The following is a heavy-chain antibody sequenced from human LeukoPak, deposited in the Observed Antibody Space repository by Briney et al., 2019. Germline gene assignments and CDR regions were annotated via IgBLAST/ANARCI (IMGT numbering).Heavy chain of an antibody. CDR3: ARDRGCGDCYPPANDAFDI. CDR1: GFTISSYY. Sequence: GGSLTLSCAASGFTISSYYMSWVRQAPGKGLEWVSVIYSGGSTYYADSVKGRFTISRDNSKSTLYLQMNSLRAEDTAVYYCARDRGCGDCYPPANDAFDIWGQGTMVTVSS. D-gene: IGHD2-21*02. CDR2: IYSGGST. V-gene: IGHV3-66*01. J-gene: IGHJ3*02.